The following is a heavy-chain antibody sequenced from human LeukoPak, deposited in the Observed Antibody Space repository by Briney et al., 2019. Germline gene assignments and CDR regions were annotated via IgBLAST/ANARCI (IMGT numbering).Heavy chain of an antibody. Sequence: PGGSLRLSCAASGFTFSSYAMHWVRQAPGKGLEWVAVISYDGSNKYYADSVKGRFTISRDNSKNTLYLQMNSLRAEDTAVYYCARDGTYSGGWIFQHWGQGTLVTVSS. CDR2: ISYDGSNK. D-gene: IGHD6-19*01. J-gene: IGHJ1*01. CDR1: GFTFSSYA. CDR3: ARDGTYSGGWIFQH. V-gene: IGHV3-30-3*01.